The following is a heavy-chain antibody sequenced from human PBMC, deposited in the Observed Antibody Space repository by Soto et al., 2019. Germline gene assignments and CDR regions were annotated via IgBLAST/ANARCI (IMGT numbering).Heavy chain of an antibody. V-gene: IGHV3-23*01. J-gene: IGHJ4*02. CDR2: INGRGDIT. CDR1: GFVFRGYA. D-gene: IGHD1-20*01. CDR3: AKSSPDNNAWAAWDS. Sequence: GGSLRLSCAASGFVFRGYAMSWVRQAPGKGLEWVSSINGRGDITYYADSVKGRLTISRDNSKNTLYLQTDSLRVEDTATFYFAKSSPDNNAWAAWDSWGQGTLVTVSS.